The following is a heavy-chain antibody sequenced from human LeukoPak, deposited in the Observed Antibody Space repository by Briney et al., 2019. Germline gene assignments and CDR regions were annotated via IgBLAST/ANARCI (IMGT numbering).Heavy chain of an antibody. Sequence: GGFLRLSCAASGFTFDDYAMHWVRQAPGKGLEWVSGISWNSGSIGYADSVKGRFTISRDNAKNSLYLQMNSLRAEDTALYYCAKDPTPLLESDHWFDPWGQGTLVTVSS. D-gene: IGHD3-3*01. CDR1: GFTFDDYA. CDR2: ISWNSGSI. J-gene: IGHJ5*02. V-gene: IGHV3-9*01. CDR3: AKDPTPLLESDHWFDP.